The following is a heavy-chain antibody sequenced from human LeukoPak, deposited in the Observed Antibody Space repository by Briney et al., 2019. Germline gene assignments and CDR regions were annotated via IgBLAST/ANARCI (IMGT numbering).Heavy chain of an antibody. Sequence: PGGSLRLSCAASGFTFSNYWMGWVRQALGKRPEWVANMNIDGSEKYYADSVKGRFTISRDNARNSVYLQMNSLRVEDTAVYYCARDPVEWELLLDCWGQGTLVTVPS. D-gene: IGHD1-26*01. CDR3: ARDPVEWELLLDC. J-gene: IGHJ4*02. CDR1: GFTFSNYW. V-gene: IGHV3-7*01. CDR2: MNIDGSEK.